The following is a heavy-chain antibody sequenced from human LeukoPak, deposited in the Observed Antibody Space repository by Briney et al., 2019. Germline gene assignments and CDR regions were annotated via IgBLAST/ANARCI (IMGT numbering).Heavy chain of an antibody. CDR3: ARENGDGSAHDY. D-gene: IGHD2-21*01. CDR1: GFTFSSYT. V-gene: IGHV3-30*01. CDR2: IAHDGSFK. Sequence: PGRSLRLSCAASGFTFSSYTMHWVRQAPGKGLEWVAVIAHDGSFKYHADSVKGRFTVSRDNSKSTLFLQMNSLRADDTSVYYCARENGDGSAHDYWGQGTLVTVSS. J-gene: IGHJ4*02.